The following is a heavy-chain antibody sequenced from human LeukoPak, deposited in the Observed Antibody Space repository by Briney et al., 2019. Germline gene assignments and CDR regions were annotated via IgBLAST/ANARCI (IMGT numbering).Heavy chain of an antibody. Sequence: ETLSLTCSVSGGSISSYYWSWVRQAPGKGLEWASSVSDSDENTYYADSVKGRFTISRDNSKNTLFLQMDTLRVDDTAVYYCAKARSLGVTAAINYWGQGTLVTVSS. CDR2: VSDSDENT. D-gene: IGHD2-2*02. V-gene: IGHV3-23*01. CDR1: GGSISSYY. J-gene: IGHJ4*02. CDR3: AKARSLGVTAAINY.